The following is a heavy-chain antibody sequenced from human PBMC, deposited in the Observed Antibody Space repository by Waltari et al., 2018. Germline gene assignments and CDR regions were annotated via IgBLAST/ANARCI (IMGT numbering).Heavy chain of an antibody. CDR1: GGSFSGYY. J-gene: IGHJ4*02. V-gene: IGHV4-34*01. CDR3: ARRGYRPFDY. CDR2: INHSGST. Sequence: QVQLQQWGAGLLKPSETLSLTCAVYGGSFSGYYWSWIRQPPGKGLEWIGEINHSGSTNYNPSLKSRVTISVDTSKNQFSLKLSSVTAADTAVYYCARRGYRPFDYWGQGTLVTVPS. D-gene: IGHD1-1*01.